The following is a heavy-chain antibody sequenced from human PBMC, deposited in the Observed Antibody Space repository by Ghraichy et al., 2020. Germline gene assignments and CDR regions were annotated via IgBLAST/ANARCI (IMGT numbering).Heavy chain of an antibody. V-gene: IGHV4-59*01. Sequence: SETLSLTCTVSGGSISSYYWSWIRQPPGKGLEWIGYIYYSGSTNYNPSLKSRVTISVDTSKNQFSLKLSSVTAADTAVYYCARGAASGSYFGYDYWGQGTLVTVSS. CDR2: IYYSGST. CDR1: GGSISSYY. CDR3: ARGAASGSYFGYDY. D-gene: IGHD1-26*01. J-gene: IGHJ4*02.